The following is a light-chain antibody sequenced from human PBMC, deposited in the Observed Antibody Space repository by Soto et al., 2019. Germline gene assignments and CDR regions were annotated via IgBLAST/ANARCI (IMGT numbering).Light chain of an antibody. CDR1: QSISSE. V-gene: IGKV3-15*01. J-gene: IGKJ2*01. Sequence: EIVMTQSPATLSVSPGERATLSCRASQSISSELAWYQQRPGQPPRLLIYGASTRATGVPDRFTSSGSGSDFTLTISGLQSEDFAVYYCQQGHNRPLTFGQGTRLEI. CDR3: QQGHNRPLT. CDR2: GAS.